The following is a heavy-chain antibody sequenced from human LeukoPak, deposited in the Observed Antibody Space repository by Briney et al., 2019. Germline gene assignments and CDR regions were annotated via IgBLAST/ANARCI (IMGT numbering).Heavy chain of an antibody. CDR3: ARGVEQTYYDFWSGYLDV. CDR2: IWYDGSNK. J-gene: IGHJ6*02. Sequence: GGSLRLSCAGSGFTFSSYGMHWVRQAPGKGLEWVAVIWYDGSNKYYADSVKGRFTISRDNSKNTLYLQMNSLRAEDTAVYYCARGVEQTYYDFWSGYLDVWGQGTTVTVSS. V-gene: IGHV3-33*01. CDR1: GFTFSSYG. D-gene: IGHD3-3*01.